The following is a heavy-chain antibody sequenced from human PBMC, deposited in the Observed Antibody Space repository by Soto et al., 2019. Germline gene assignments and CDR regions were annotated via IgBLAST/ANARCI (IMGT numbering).Heavy chain of an antibody. J-gene: IGHJ6*03. Sequence: GGSLRLSCAASGFTFSSYAMSWVRQAPGKGLEWVSAISGSGGSTYYADSVKGRFTISRDNSKNTVYLQMNSLRAADTAVYYCAKGPTIDHYDYIWGSYVPRGDMDVWGKGTTVTVSS. V-gene: IGHV3-23*01. CDR3: AKGPTIDHYDYIWGSYVPRGDMDV. D-gene: IGHD3-16*01. CDR2: ISGSGGST. CDR1: GFTFSSYA.